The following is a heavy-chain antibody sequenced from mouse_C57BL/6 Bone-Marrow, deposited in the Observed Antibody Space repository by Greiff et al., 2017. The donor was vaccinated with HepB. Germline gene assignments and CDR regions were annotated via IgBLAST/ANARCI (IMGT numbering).Heavy chain of an antibody. CDR3: ARDYYGSSFYYAMDY. CDR2: INPNNGGT. Sequence: EVMLQQSGPELVKPGASVKIPCKASGYTFTDYNMDWVKQSHGKSLEWIGDINPNNGGTIYNQKFKGKATLTVDKSSSTAYMELRSLTSEDTAVYYCARDYYGSSFYYAMDYWGQGTSVTVSS. D-gene: IGHD1-1*01. CDR1: GYTFTDYN. J-gene: IGHJ4*01. V-gene: IGHV1-18*01.